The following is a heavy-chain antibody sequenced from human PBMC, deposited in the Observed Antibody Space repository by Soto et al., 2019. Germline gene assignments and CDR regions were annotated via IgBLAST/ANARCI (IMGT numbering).Heavy chain of an antibody. J-gene: IGHJ6*02. CDR3: ASDRGGYPGSHCYYYGIAF. V-gene: IGHV1-69*01. Sequence: QVQLVQSGAEVKKPGSSVKVSCKASGGTFSSYAISWVRQAPGQGLEWMGGISPIFGTANYAQKFQGRVTISADESTSTSYMELSSLRSKDTAVYYWASDRGGYPGSHCYYYGIAFWGQGTTVIVS. D-gene: IGHD1-26*01. CDR1: GGTFSSYA. CDR2: ISPIFGTA.